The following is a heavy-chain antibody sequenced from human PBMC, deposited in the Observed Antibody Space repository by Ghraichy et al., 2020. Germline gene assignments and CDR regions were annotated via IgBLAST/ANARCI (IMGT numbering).Heavy chain of an antibody. CDR1: GGSLSSKSYY. V-gene: IGHV4-39*01. J-gene: IGHJ4*02. Sequence: SQTLSLTCTVSGGSLSSKSYYRTWIRHTPGKGLEWVGSVWYDGSSYYNPSLKDRVTISVDTSKNQFSLKIKSVTAADTAVYYCARAVSGAASYLDYWGRGSLVTVSS. CDR2: VWYDGSS. CDR3: ARAVSGAASYLDY. D-gene: IGHD6-19*01.